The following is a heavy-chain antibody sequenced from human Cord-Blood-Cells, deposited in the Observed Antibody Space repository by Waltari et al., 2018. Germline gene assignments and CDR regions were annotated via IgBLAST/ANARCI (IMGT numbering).Heavy chain of an antibody. CDR1: GWSSRGYY. CDR2: INHSGST. Sequence: QVQLQQCGAGLLKPSQPLSLTCAVYGWSSRGYYCSWIRPPPGKGLEWIGEINHSGSTNYNPSLKSRVTISVDTSKNQFSLKLSSVTAADTAVYYCARGDMFCSSTSCLDYWGQGTLVTVSS. J-gene: IGHJ4*02. CDR3: ARGDMFCSSTSCLDY. V-gene: IGHV4-34*01. D-gene: IGHD2-2*01.